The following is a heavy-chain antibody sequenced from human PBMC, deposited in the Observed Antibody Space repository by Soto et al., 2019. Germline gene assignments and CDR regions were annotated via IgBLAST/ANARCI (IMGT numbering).Heavy chain of an antibody. V-gene: IGHV4-59*08. CDR2: IYYSGST. D-gene: IGHD6-6*01. Sequence: SETLSLTCTVSGGSISNYYWSWIRQPPGKGLEWIGYIYYSGSTYYNPSLKSRVTISVDTSKNQFSLKLSSVTAADTAVYYCARSHIVPRLFMYPYDYWGQGSLVTVSS. CDR1: GGSISNYY. CDR3: ARSHIVPRLFMYPYDY. J-gene: IGHJ4*02.